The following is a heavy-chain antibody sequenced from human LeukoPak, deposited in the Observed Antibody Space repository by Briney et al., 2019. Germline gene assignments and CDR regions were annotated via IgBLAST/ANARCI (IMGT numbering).Heavy chain of an antibody. CDR1: GGSISSSSYY. V-gene: IGHV4-39*01. Sequence: PSETLSLTCTVSGGSISSSSYYWGWIRQPPGKGLEWIGSIYYSGSTYYTPSLKSRVTISVDTSKNQFSLKLSSVTAADTAVYYCARPNSDYGRGYFDYWGQGTLVTVSS. D-gene: IGHD4-17*01. CDR3: ARPNSDYGRGYFDY. CDR2: IYYSGST. J-gene: IGHJ4*02.